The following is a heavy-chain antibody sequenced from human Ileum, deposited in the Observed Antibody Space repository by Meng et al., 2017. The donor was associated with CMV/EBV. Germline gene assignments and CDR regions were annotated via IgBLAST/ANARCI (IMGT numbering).Heavy chain of an antibody. D-gene: IGHD1-26*01. CDR2: INPNANAN. CDR3: ARIFCATTDCYYDY. V-gene: IGHV3-7*01. J-gene: IGHJ4*02. Sequence: GGSLRLSCAPSGFTFSNYWMSWVRQAPGEGLEWVANINPNANANYYVDSVKGRFTISRDNAKSSLFLQMASLRAEDTAVYYCARIFCATTDCYYDYWGRGNLVTVSS. CDR1: GFTFSNYW.